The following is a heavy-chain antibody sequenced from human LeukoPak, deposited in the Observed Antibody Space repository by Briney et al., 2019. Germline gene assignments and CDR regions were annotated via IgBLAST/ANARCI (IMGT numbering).Heavy chain of an antibody. V-gene: IGHV1-46*01. CDR3: ARPRGIRNYYYGMDV. CDR1: GYTFTSYY. D-gene: IGHD3-16*01. Sequence: ASVKVSCKASGYTFTSYYMHWVRQAPGQGLEWMGIINPSGGSTSYAQKFQGGVTMTRDTSTSTVYMELSSLRSEDTAVYYCARPRGIRNYYYGMDVWGQGTTVTVSS. J-gene: IGHJ6*02. CDR2: INPSGGST.